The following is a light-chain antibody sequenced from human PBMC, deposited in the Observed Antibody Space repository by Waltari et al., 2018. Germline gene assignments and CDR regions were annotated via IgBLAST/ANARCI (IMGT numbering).Light chain of an antibody. Sequence: DIVMTQSPDSLAVSLGERATINCKSSQSVLYSSNNKNYLAWYQQKPGQTPKLLIYWASTRESGVPDRFSGSGSGTDFTLTISSLQAEDVAVYYCQQYYSTPQTFGRGTKVEIK. J-gene: IGKJ1*01. CDR2: WAS. V-gene: IGKV4-1*01. CDR1: QSVLYSSNNKNY. CDR3: QQYYSTPQT.